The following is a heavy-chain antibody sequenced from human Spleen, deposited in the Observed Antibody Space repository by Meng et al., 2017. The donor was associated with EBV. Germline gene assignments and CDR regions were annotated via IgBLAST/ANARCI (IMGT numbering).Heavy chain of an antibody. D-gene: IGHD4-17*01. CDR1: GGSFSGYY. V-gene: IGHV4-34*01. CDR3: ARGSGDYLKLDCFDP. Sequence: QGPLSPWGAGFLKPSETLSLPCAVDGGSFSGYYWSWIRQSPGKGLQWIGEINHSGNTIYNPSLKSRVTISVDTSKLQFSLNLTSVTAADTAVYYCARGSGDYLKLDCFDPWGQGTLVTVSS. CDR2: INHSGNT. J-gene: IGHJ5*02.